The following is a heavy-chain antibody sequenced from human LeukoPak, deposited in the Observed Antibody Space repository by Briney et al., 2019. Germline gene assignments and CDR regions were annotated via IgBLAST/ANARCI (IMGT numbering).Heavy chain of an antibody. Sequence: SETLSPTCTVSGGSISSGDYYWGWIRQPPGKGLEWIGCIYYSGSTYYNPSLKSRVTLSIDTSKSQFSLRLSSVTAADTAVYYCARQDFGSGILPAHWGQGTLVTVSS. CDR2: IYYSGST. CDR1: GGSISSGDYY. V-gene: IGHV4-39*01. J-gene: IGHJ4*02. D-gene: IGHD3-10*01. CDR3: ARQDFGSGILPAH.